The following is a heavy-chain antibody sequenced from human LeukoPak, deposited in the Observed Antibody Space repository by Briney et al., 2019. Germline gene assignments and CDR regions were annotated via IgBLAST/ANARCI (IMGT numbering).Heavy chain of an antibody. CDR2: IIPIFGTA. J-gene: IGHJ5*02. Sequence: AASVKVSCKASGGTFSRYAISWVRQAPGQGLEWMGGIIPIFGTANYAQKFQGRVTITTDESTSTAYMELSSLRSEDTAVYYCASSAGRYDWFDPWGQGTLVTVSS. D-gene: IGHD3-10*01. V-gene: IGHV1-69*05. CDR1: GGTFSRYA. CDR3: ASSAGRYDWFDP.